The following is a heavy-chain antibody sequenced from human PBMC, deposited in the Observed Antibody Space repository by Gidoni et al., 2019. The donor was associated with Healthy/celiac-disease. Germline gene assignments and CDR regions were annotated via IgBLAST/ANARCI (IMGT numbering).Heavy chain of an antibody. CDR3: TTDLGAGYCSSTSCSPVDY. CDR1: GFTFSNAW. CDR2: IKSKTDGGTT. Sequence: EVQLVESGGGLVKPGGSLRLTCSASGFTFSNAWLSWVRQSPGKGLEWVCRIKSKTDGGTTDYAARVKGRFTISRDDSKNTLYLQMNSLKTEDTAVYYCTTDLGAGYCSSTSCSPVDYWGQGTLVTVSS. D-gene: IGHD2-2*01. J-gene: IGHJ4*02. V-gene: IGHV3-15*01.